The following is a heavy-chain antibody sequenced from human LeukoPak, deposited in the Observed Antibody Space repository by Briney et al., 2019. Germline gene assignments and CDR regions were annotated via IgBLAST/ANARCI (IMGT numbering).Heavy chain of an antibody. CDR3: ARDDYGGTFFDY. CDR1: GYTFTNYY. J-gene: IGHJ4*02. D-gene: IGHD4-23*01. Sequence: GASVKVSCKAPGYTFTNYYMHWVRQAPGQGIEWMGIINPSGGSTTYAQKFQGRVTMTRDTSASTVYMELSSLRSEDTAVYYCARDDYGGTFFDYWGQGTLVTVSS. CDR2: INPSGGST. V-gene: IGHV1-46*01.